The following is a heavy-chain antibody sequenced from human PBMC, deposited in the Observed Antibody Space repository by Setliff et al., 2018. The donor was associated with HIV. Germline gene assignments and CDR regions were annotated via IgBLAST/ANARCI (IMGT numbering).Heavy chain of an antibody. CDR1: GGSLNGHF. CDR3: ATCRHRPSNWFDP. CDR2: IHYTGST. J-gene: IGHJ5*02. V-gene: IGHV4-59*11. Sequence: PSETLSLTCTVIGGSLNGHFWSWIRQPPGKGLEWIGDIHYTGSTNYNPSLKSLVTISVDTSKNHCSLRLSSVTAADTAVYYCATCRHRPSNWFDPWGQGTVVTVSS.